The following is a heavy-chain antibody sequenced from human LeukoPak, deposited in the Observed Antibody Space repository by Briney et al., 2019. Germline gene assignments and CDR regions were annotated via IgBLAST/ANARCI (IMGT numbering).Heavy chain of an antibody. J-gene: IGHJ4*02. CDR3: AKDGAPYSSGWYS. CDR2: IYSRGTT. Sequence: SETLSLTCTVSGGSITSGDYYWSWIRQPPGKGLEWIGYIYSRGTTYYNPSLKSRVSMSVDTSNNQFFLGLSSVTAADTAVYYCAKDGAPYSSGWYSWGQGTLVTVSS. V-gene: IGHV4-30-4*01. D-gene: IGHD6-19*01. CDR1: GGSITSGDYY.